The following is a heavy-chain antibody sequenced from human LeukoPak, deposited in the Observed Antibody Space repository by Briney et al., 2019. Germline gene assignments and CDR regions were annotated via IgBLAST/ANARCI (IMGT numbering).Heavy chain of an antibody. Sequence: SVKVSCKASGGTFSSYAISWVRQAPGQGLEWMGGIIPIFGTANYAQKLQGRVTMTTDTSTSTAYMELRSLRSDDTAVYYCARVSQGYCSSTSCYAGAYYYYMDVWGKGTTVTVSS. J-gene: IGHJ6*03. D-gene: IGHD2-2*01. CDR2: IIPIFGTA. CDR3: ARVSQGYCSSTSCYAGAYYYYMDV. CDR1: GGTFSSYA. V-gene: IGHV1-69*05.